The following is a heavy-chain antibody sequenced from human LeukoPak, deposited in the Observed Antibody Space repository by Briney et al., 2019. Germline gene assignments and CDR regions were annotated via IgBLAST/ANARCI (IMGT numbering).Heavy chain of an antibody. V-gene: IGHV3-15*01. CDR3: AAQGGSGDLRY. CDR1: GFTFSNTW. Sequence: GGSLRLSCAASGFTFSNTWVNWVRQAPGKGLEWVGRIKRIIDGGTTDYAAPVKGRFTASRDDSINTLYLQMSSLKTEDTAVYYCAAQGGSGDLRYWGQGTLVTVSS. J-gene: IGHJ4*02. D-gene: IGHD4-17*01. CDR2: IKRIIDGGTT.